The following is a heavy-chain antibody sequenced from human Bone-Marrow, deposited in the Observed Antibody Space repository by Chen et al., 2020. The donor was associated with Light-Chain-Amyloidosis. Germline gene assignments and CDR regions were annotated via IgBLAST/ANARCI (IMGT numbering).Heavy chain of an antibody. CDR1: GFTFSSYG. CDR2: IWYDGSNK. Sequence: QVQLVESGGGVVQPGRSLRLSCAASGFTFSSYGMHWVRQAPGKGLEWVAVIWYDGSNKYYADSVKGRFTISRDNSKNTQYLQMNSLRAEDTAVYYCARDRSGIAAAADYGMDVWGQGTTVTVSS. J-gene: IGHJ6*02. CDR3: ARDRSGIAAAADYGMDV. V-gene: IGHV3-33*01. D-gene: IGHD6-13*01.